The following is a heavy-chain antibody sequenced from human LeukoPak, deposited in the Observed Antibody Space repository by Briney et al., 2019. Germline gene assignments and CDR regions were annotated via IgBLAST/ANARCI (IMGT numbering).Heavy chain of an antibody. CDR1: GGSISSRGYY. V-gene: IGHV4-39*02. CDR2: VYYTGST. D-gene: IGHD3-10*01. CDR3: ARHRGRYYDSGSYYYFDY. J-gene: IGHJ4*02. Sequence: SETLSLTCTVSGGSISSRGYYWGWIRQPPGKGLEGFGSVYYTGSTFYNPSLKSRVTTSVDTSKNHFSLNLSSVTAADTAVYYCARHRGRYYDSGSYYYFDYWGQGTLVTVSS.